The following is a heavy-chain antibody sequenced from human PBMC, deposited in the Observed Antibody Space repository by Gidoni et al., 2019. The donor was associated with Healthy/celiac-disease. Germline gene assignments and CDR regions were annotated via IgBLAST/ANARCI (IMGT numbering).Heavy chain of an antibody. CDR1: GGSFSGYY. CDR3: ARTPIVVVPAARLGWFDP. V-gene: IGHV4-34*01. Sequence: QVQLQQWGAGLLKSSETLSLTCAVYGGSFSGYYWSWIRQPPGKGLEWIGEINHSGSTNYNPSLKSRVTISVDTSKNQFSLKLSSVTAADTAVYYCARTPIVVVPAARLGWFDPWGQGTLVTVSS. J-gene: IGHJ5*02. D-gene: IGHD2-2*01. CDR2: INHSGST.